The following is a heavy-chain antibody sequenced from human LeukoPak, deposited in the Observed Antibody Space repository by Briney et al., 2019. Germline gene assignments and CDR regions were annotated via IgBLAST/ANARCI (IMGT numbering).Heavy chain of an antibody. J-gene: IGHJ6*03. CDR2: INHSGST. CDR1: GDSISGTNW. CDR3: ASRKFYSSGWYLHPDSQRNYYMDV. D-gene: IGHD6-19*01. V-gene: IGHV4-4*02. Sequence: PSGTLSLTCAVSGDSISGTNWWSWVRQPPGKGLEWIGEINHSGSTNYNPSLKSRVTISVDTSKNQFSLKLSSVTAADTAVYYCASRKFYSSGWYLHPDSQRNYYMDVWGKGTTVTISS.